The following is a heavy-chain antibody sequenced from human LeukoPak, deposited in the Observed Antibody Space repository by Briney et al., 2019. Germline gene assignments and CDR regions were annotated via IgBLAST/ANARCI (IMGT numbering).Heavy chain of an antibody. V-gene: IGHV2-70*04. CDR3: ARNTDY. CDR1: GFSLSSSGMR. D-gene: IGHD5-18*01. CDR2: IDWDDDK. Sequence: EPGPTLVNPTQPLTLTCTFSGFSLSSSGMRVSWIRQPPGKALEWLARIDWDDDKFYTTSLKTRLTISKDTSKNQVVLTMTNMDPVDTATYFCARNTDYWGQGTLVTVSS. J-gene: IGHJ4*02.